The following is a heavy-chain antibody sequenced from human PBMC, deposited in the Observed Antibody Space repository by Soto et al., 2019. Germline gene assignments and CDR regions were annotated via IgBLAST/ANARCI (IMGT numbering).Heavy chain of an antibody. CDR3: ARQGYTYGYDY. CDR2: IYPGDSDT. Sequence: PGESLKISCQGSGNSFTTYWIAWVRQMPGKGLEWMGIIYPGDSDTRYSPSFQGQVTIPADKSITTAYLQWSSLKSSDTAMYYCARQGYTYGYDYWGQGTKITVFS. V-gene: IGHV5-51*01. D-gene: IGHD5-18*01. CDR1: GNSFTTYW. J-gene: IGHJ4*02.